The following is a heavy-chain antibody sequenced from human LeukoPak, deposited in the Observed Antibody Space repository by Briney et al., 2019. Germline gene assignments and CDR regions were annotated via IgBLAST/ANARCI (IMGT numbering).Heavy chain of an antibody. D-gene: IGHD6-13*01. Sequence: SETLSLTCTVSGGSISSSSYYWGWIRQPPGKGLEWIGEINHSGSTNYNPSLKSRVTLSVDTSKNQFSLKLSSVTAADTAVYYCARGSRAGVAAAGIAKRYNWFDPWGQGTLVTVSS. V-gene: IGHV4-39*07. CDR3: ARGSRAGVAAAGIAKRYNWFDP. CDR2: INHSGST. J-gene: IGHJ5*02. CDR1: GGSISSSSYY.